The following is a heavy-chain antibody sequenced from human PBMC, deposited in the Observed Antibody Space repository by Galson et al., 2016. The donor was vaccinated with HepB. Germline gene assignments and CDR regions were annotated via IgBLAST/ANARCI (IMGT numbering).Heavy chain of an antibody. D-gene: IGHD2-15*01. CDR1: GDSFGRYY. CDR2: ISYSGST. CDR3: ASCSGGSHSYYYNAIDV. V-gene: IGHV4-59*13. J-gene: IGHJ6*02. Sequence: LSLTCTVSGDSFGRYYWSWVRQSPGKGLEWIGYISYSGSTDYNPSLKSRVTISQDTSENRFSLKLSSVSAADTAVYYCASCSGGSHSYYYNAIDVWGQGTTVTVSS.